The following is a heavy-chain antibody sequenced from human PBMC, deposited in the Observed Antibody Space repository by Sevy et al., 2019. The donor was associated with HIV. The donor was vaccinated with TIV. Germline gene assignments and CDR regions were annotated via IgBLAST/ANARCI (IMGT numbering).Heavy chain of an antibody. CDR2: IWYDGSNK. CDR1: GFTFSSYG. D-gene: IGHD2-2*01. CDR3: ARETVVVPAVKGYWFDP. Sequence: GGSLRLSCAASGFTFSSYGMHWVRQAPGKGLEWVAVIWYDGSNKYYAYSVKGRFTISRDNSKNTLYLQMNSLRAEDTAVYYCARETVVVPAVKGYWFDPWGQGTLVTVSS. V-gene: IGHV3-33*01. J-gene: IGHJ5*02.